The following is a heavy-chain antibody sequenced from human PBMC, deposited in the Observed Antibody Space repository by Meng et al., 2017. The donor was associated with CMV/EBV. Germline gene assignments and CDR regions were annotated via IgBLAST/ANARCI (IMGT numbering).Heavy chain of an antibody. D-gene: IGHD1-1*01. Sequence: GESLKISCAASGFTFSSYGMHWVRQAPGKGLEWVAVIWCDGSNKYYADSVKGRFTISRDNSKNTLYLQMNSLRAEDTAVYYCAKDRQLYGGLEVWGQGTTVTVSS. CDR2: IWCDGSNK. CDR1: GFTFSSYG. V-gene: IGHV3-33*06. J-gene: IGHJ6*02. CDR3: AKDRQLYGGLEV.